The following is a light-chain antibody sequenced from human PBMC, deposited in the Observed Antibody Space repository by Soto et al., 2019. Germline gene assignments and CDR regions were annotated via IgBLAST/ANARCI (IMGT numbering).Light chain of an antibody. V-gene: IGKV1-39*01. CDR3: QQSYSTPWT. CDR2: AAA. CDR1: QSISSY. Sequence: DIQMTQSPSSLSASVGDRVTITCRARQSISSYLNWYQQKPGKAPTLLIYAAASLQSGVPSRCCGSGAGTDFTLTISSRQPQDFATDYCQQSYSTPWTFGQGTKVDIK. J-gene: IGKJ1*01.